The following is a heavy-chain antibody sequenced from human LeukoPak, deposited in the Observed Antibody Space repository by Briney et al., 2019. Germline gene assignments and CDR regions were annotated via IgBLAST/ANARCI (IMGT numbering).Heavy chain of an antibody. Sequence: ASVKVSCKASGYTFTSYYIHWVRQAPGLGLEWMGMINPSGGSTTHAQKFQGRVTMTRDTSTSTVFMELSCLRSEDTAVYYCARGISSSWLDSWGQGTLVTVS. CDR1: GYTFTSYY. D-gene: IGHD6-13*01. V-gene: IGHV1-46*01. CDR2: INPSGGST. CDR3: ARGISSSWLDS. J-gene: IGHJ5*01.